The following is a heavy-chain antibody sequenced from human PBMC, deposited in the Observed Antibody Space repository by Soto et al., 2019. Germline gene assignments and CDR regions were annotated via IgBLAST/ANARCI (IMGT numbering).Heavy chain of an antibody. CDR1: EFTFVNYE. D-gene: IGHD3-22*01. J-gene: IGHJ4*02. V-gene: IGHV3-48*03. CDR3: ARGLRNYYDRSGLHY. CDR2: ISYTGSTI. Sequence: AWGSLRLSCVGSEFTFVNYEIDCVRHSPLKWLEWVSYISYTGSTIYYADSVRGRFTISRDNSKNSLYLQMNSLRAEDTAVYYCARGLRNYYDRSGLHYWGQGTLVTVSS.